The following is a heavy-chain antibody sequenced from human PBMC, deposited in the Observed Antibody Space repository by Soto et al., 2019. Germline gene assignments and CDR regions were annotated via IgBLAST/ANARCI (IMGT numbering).Heavy chain of an antibody. CDR1: GNTFTNYY. CDR3: ARGGHVVVVNAAFDY. J-gene: IGHJ4*02. V-gene: IGHV1-46*01. CDR2: INPSGGHT. D-gene: IGHD2-21*01. Sequence: ASVKVSCKASGNTFTNYYIHWVRQAPGQGLEWMGTINPSGGHTTYAQKFLGRVTMTRDTSTSTLCMELTSLRSEDTAVYYCARGGHVVVVNAAFDYWGQGTLVTVSS.